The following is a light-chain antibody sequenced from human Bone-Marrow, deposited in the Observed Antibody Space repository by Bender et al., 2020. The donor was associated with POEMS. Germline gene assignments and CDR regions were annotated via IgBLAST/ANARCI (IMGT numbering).Light chain of an antibody. CDR3: AAWNGGLSGPGV. CDR1: SSDVGGYNY. J-gene: IGLJ3*02. CDR2: DVS. V-gene: IGLV2-14*01. Sequence: QSALTQPASVSGSPGQSITISCTGTSSDVGGYNYVSWYQQHPGKAPKLMIYDVSNRPSGVPDRFSASKSGTSASLAISGLRSEDEATYYCAAWNGGLSGPGVFGEGTKVTVL.